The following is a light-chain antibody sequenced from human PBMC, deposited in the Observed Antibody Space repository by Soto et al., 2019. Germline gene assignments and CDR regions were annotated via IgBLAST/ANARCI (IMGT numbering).Light chain of an antibody. CDR2: WAS. CDR1: QSVLYSSNNKNF. J-gene: IGKJ4*01. V-gene: IGKV4-1*01. Sequence: DIVMTQSPDSLAVSLGERATINCKSSQSVLYSSNNKNFLAWYQQKAGQPPKLLIYWASTRESGVPDRFSGSGSGTDFTLTISSLQAEDVAVYYCQQYRSTPLTFGGGTKVEIK. CDR3: QQYRSTPLT.